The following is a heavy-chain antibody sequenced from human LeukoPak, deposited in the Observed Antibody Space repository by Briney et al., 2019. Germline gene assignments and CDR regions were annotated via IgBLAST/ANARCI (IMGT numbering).Heavy chain of an antibody. V-gene: IGHV4-38-2*01. Sequence: SETLSLTCAVSAYSISGDYYWGWIRQPPGKGLEWIGTIYHSGTTYYNPSLKSRVTISVDTSKNQFSLKLSSVTAADTAVYYCARAPGYSGYEFDYWGQGTLVTVSS. D-gene: IGHD5-12*01. CDR1: AYSISGDYY. CDR3: ARAPGYSGYEFDY. J-gene: IGHJ4*02. CDR2: IYHSGTT.